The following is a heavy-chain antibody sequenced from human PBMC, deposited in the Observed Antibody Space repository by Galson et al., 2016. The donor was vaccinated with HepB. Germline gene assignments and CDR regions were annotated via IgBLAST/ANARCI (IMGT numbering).Heavy chain of an antibody. V-gene: IGHV3-72*01. Sequence: SLRLSCAASGFTFSDHYMDWVRQAPGKGLEWVGRSRNKANSYTTEYAASVKVRFTISRDDSESSLYLQMNSLKTEDTAVYYCARVRAESYFDYWGQGTLVTVSS. J-gene: IGHJ4*02. CDR3: ARVRAESYFDY. D-gene: IGHD4/OR15-4a*01. CDR2: SRNKANSYTT. CDR1: GFTFSDHY.